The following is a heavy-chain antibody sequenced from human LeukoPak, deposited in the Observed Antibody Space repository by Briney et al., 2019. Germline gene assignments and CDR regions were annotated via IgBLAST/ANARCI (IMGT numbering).Heavy chain of an antibody. CDR1: GYTLTDLS. V-gene: IGHV1-24*01. Sequence: ASVKVSCKVSGYTLTDLSMHWVRQAPGKGLEWMGGFDPEDGETIYAQKFQGRVTMTEDTSTDTAYMELSSLRSEDAAVYYCARDWTYCGGDCYPGLGFDYWGQGTLVTVSS. CDR2: FDPEDGET. CDR3: ARDWTYCGGDCYPGLGFDY. J-gene: IGHJ4*02. D-gene: IGHD2-21*02.